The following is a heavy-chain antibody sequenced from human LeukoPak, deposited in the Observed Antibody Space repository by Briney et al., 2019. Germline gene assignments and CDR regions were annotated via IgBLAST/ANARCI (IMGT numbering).Heavy chain of an antibody. CDR3: ARGITMVRGVIIGY. CDR2: INPNSGGT. Sequence: ASVKVSCKASGYTFTGYYMHWVRQAPGQGLEWMGWINPNSGGTNYAQKFQGRVTMTRDTSISTAYMELSSLRSEDTAVYYCARGITMVRGVIIGYWGQGTLVTVSS. CDR1: GYTFTGYY. D-gene: IGHD3-10*01. V-gene: IGHV1-2*02. J-gene: IGHJ4*02.